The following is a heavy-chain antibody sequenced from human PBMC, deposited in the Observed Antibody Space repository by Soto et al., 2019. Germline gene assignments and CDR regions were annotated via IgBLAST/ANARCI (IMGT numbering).Heavy chain of an antibody. CDR3: ASSIGRYLDLAH. V-gene: IGHV1-18*01. J-gene: IGHJ1*01. CDR1: GYTLTSYG. CDR2: ITPYNGNT. D-gene: IGHD3-22*01. Sequence: QVQLVQSGPEVREPGASVKVSCKSSGYTLTSYGFTWVRQAPGQGLEWMGWITPYNGNTNYGKRLQDRLTMTTDTSTSTAYMELRRLRSNDTAVYYCASSIGRYLDLAHWGQGTIVTVSS.